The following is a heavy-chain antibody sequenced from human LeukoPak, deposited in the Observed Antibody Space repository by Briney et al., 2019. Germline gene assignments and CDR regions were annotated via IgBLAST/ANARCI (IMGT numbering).Heavy chain of an antibody. Sequence: SGGSLRLSCAASGFTVSSNYMSWVRQAPGKGLEWFSVIYSGGSTYYADSVKGRFTISRDNSKNTLDLQMNSLRADDTAVYYCAREFVGGYYRDYWGQGTLVTVSS. J-gene: IGHJ4*02. D-gene: IGHD3-22*01. V-gene: IGHV3-53*05. CDR3: AREFVGGYYRDY. CDR1: GFTVSSNY. CDR2: IYSGGST.